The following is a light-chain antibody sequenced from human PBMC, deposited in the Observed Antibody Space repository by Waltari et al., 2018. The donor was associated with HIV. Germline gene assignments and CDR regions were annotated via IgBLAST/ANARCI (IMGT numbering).Light chain of an antibody. CDR1: QSVSSN. CDR3: QQYNNWPRT. Sequence: EIVMTHSPATLSVSPGERATLSCRASQSVSSNLAWYQQKPGQAPRLLINDASTRATGLPARFRGSESGTEFNLTISSLQSEDFAVYYCQQYNNWPRTFGQGTKVEIK. J-gene: IGKJ1*01. CDR2: DAS. V-gene: IGKV3-15*01.